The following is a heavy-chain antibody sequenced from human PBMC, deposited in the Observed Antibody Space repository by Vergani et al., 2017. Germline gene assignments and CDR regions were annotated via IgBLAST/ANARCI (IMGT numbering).Heavy chain of an antibody. CDR1: GFTFSSYA. D-gene: IGHD3-22*01. Sequence: EVQLLESGGGLVQPGGSLRLSCAASGFTFSSYAMSWVRQAPGKGLEWVSAISGSGGSTYYADSVKGRFTISRDNSKNTLYLQMNSLRAEDTAVYYCATAEVVITTSLVYWGQGTLVTVSS. CDR3: ATAEVVITTSLVY. J-gene: IGHJ4*02. CDR2: ISGSGGST. V-gene: IGHV3-23*01.